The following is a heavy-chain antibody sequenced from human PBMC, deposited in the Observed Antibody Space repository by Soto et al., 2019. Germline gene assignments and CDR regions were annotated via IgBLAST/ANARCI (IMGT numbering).Heavy chain of an antibody. J-gene: IGHJ2*01. D-gene: IGHD3-9*01. CDR2: INDRGSI. CDR1: GGSFSGYY. CDR3: ARESHDILTGPPWVWYFDL. Sequence: QVQLQQWGAGPLRPLETLSLTCGVSGGSFSGYYWAWIRQSPGNGLEWIGGINDRGSINYNPSLKSRVSISVDTSKNHYSLHLRSVTAADTAVYYCARESHDILTGPPWVWYFDLWGRGTLVTVSS. V-gene: IGHV4-34*01.